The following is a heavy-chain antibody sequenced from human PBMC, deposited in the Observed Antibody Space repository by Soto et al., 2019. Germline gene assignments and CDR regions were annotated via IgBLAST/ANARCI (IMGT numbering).Heavy chain of an antibody. CDR1: GFTFSTYG. V-gene: IGHV3-30*18. CDR2: ISFDGSNK. Sequence: QPGGSLRLSCAASGFTFSTYGMHWVRQAPGTGLEWVAVISFDGSNKYYADSVKGRFTISRDNSKNTLYLQMNNLRVEDTAVYYCAKYYYETSASLFWGQGTLVTVSS. CDR3: AKYYYETSASLF. J-gene: IGHJ4*02. D-gene: IGHD3-22*01.